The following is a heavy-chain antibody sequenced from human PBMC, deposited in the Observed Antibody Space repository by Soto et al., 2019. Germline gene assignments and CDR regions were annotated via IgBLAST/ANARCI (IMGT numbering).Heavy chain of an antibody. D-gene: IGHD3-16*01. J-gene: IGHJ4*02. CDR1: GFTFSNYG. CDR2: IRNDGSNG. V-gene: IGHV3-30*18. CDR3: AKGPAGGDTHRSADY. Sequence: LRLSCAATGFTFSNYGMHWVRQAPGKGLEWVAVIRNDGSNGYYADSVKGRFTISRDNPKHTLYLQMNSLRAEDTAVYYCAKGPAGGDTHRSADYWGQGALVTVSS.